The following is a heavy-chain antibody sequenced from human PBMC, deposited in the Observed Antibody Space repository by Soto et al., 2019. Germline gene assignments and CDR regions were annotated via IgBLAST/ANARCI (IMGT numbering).Heavy chain of an antibody. CDR2: IHYSGST. D-gene: IGHD6-6*01. Sequence: SETLSLTCTVSGGSLIDYDWTLIRQPPGKGLEWIGYIHYSGSTNYNPSLKSRVTISVDTSKNQFSLKLRSVTAADTAMYHCARGGVAARKGRWFDPWGQGAPVTVSS. J-gene: IGHJ5*02. CDR3: ARGGVAARKGRWFDP. V-gene: IGHV4-59*01. CDR1: GGSLIDYD.